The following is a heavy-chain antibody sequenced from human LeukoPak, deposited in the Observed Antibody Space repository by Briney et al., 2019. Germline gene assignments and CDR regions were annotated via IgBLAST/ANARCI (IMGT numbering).Heavy chain of an antibody. CDR2: SNPDNGFT. J-gene: IGHJ4*02. V-gene: IGHV1-18*01. D-gene: IGHD5-12*01. CDR1: GYSFTTYG. CDR3: ARMLSGGPFDN. Sequence: ASVKVSCKPSGYSFTTYGITWVRQAPGRGLEWMGWSNPDNGFTKYAQKLQGRVTMTTDTSATTAYMELKSLTSDDTAVYYCARMLSGGPFDNWGQGTLDTVSS.